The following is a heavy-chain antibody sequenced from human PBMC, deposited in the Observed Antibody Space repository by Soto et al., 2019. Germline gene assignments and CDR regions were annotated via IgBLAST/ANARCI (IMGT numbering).Heavy chain of an antibody. V-gene: IGHV3-21*01. J-gene: IGHJ4*02. CDR3: ASELSWNFDY. D-gene: IGHD6-13*01. CDR2: ISSSSSYI. Sequence: VQLVQSGGGLVKPGGSLRLSCAASGFTFSSYSMNWVRQAPGKGLEWVSSISSSSSYIYYADSVKGRFTISRDNAKNSLYLQMNSLRAEDTAVYYCASELSWNFDYWGQGTLVTVSS. CDR1: GFTFSSYS.